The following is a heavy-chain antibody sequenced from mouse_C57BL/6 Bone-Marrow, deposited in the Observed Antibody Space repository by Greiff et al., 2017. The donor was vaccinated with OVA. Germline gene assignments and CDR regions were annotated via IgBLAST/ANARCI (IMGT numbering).Heavy chain of an antibody. CDR3: TTNPSITTVVATDYFDY. V-gene: IGHV14-4*01. CDR1: GFNIKDDY. CDR2: IDPENGDT. J-gene: IGHJ2*01. Sequence: EVQLQQSGAELVRPGASVKLSCTASGFNIKDDYMHWVKQRPEQGLEWIGWIDPENGDTEYASKFQGKATITADTSSNTAYLQLSSLTSEDTAVYYCTTNPSITTVVATDYFDYWGQGTTLTVSS. D-gene: IGHD1-1*01.